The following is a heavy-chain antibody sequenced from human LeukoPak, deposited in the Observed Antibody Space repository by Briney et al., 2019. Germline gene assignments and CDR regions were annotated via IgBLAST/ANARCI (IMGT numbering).Heavy chain of an antibody. Sequence: PGGSMRLSCAASGFTFSSYSMNWVRQAPGKGLEWVSSISSSSSYIYYADSVKGRFTISRDNAKTSLYLQMNSLRAEDTAVYYCARGRAATWRPTPVDYWGQGTLVTVSS. CDR2: ISSSSSYI. CDR3: ARGRAATWRPTPVDY. D-gene: IGHD6-25*01. J-gene: IGHJ4*02. CDR1: GFTFSSYS. V-gene: IGHV3-21*01.